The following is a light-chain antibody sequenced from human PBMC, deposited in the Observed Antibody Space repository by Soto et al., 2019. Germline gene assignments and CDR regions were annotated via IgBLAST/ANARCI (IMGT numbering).Light chain of an antibody. CDR3: QQSSSTPPT. Sequence: DIQMTQSPSTLSASLGDRVTITCRASQSVRSWLVWYQQKPGRAPKFLIYDASSLQSGVPSKFSGSGSGTDFTLTISSLQPDDFGTYYCQQSSSTPPTFGQGTKVDIK. V-gene: IGKV1-39*01. J-gene: IGKJ1*01. CDR1: QSVRSW. CDR2: DAS.